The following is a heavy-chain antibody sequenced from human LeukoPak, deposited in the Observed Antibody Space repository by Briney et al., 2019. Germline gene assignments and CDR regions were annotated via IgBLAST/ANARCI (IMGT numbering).Heavy chain of an antibody. D-gene: IGHD3-9*01. J-gene: IGHJ4*02. CDR1: GGSISSYY. V-gene: IGHV4-59*01. CDR3: ASHPDILTGYYYFDY. Sequence: PSETLSLTCNVSGGSISSYYWSWIRQPPGKGLEWIGYIYYSGSTNYNPSLKSRVTISVDTSKNQFSLKLGSVTAADTAVYYCASHPDILTGYYYFDYWGQGTLVTVSS. CDR2: IYYSGST.